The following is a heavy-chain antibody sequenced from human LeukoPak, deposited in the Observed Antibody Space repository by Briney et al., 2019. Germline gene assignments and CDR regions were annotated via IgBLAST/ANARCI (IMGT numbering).Heavy chain of an antibody. Sequence: GGSLRLSCAASGFTFDDYAMHWVRQAPGKGLGWVSRISWNSGSIAYADSVKGRFTISRDNAKNSLYLQMNSLRAEDTALYYCAKDLTTGIAVAGILDYWGQGTLVTVSS. CDR3: AKDLTTGIAVAGILDY. CDR2: ISWNSGSI. J-gene: IGHJ4*02. V-gene: IGHV3-9*01. CDR1: GFTFDDYA. D-gene: IGHD6-19*01.